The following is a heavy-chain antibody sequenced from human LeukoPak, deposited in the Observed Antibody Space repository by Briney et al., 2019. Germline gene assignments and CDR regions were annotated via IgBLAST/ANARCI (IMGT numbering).Heavy chain of an antibody. CDR3: ARDPMATIGDYFDY. CDR1: GFTFSSYS. V-gene: IGHV3-21*01. D-gene: IGHD5-24*01. CDR2: ISSSSSYI. J-gene: IGHJ4*02. Sequence: GGCLRLSCAASGFTFSSYSMNWVRQAPGKGLEWVSSISSSSSYIYYADSVKGRFTISRDNAKNSLYLQMNSLRAEDTAVYYCARDPMATIGDYFDYWGQGTLVTVSS.